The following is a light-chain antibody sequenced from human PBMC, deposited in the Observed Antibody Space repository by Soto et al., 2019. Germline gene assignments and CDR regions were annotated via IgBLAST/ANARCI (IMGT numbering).Light chain of an antibody. CDR1: QSVSSS. V-gene: IGKV3-15*01. J-gene: IGKJ4*01. CDR2: GTS. Sequence: ETVMTQSPGTLSVSPGERATLSCRASQSVSSSLAWYQQKRGQAPRLLIYGTSTRANGLPARSSGSGSGTEFTLTISSLQSEDFAVYYCQQYNNWPLTFGGGTKVDI. CDR3: QQYNNWPLT.